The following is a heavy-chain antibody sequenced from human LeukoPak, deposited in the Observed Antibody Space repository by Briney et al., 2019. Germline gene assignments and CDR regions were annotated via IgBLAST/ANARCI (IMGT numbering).Heavy chain of an antibody. V-gene: IGHV3-30*03. CDR2: ISYDGSNK. J-gene: IGHJ4*02. Sequence: GGSLRLSCAASGFTFSSYGMHWVRQAPGKGLEWVAVISYDGSNKYYADSVKGRFTISRDNAKNSLHLQMSSLRADDTAVYYCARDPPPDDTSGYLDYWGQGALVTVSS. CDR3: ARDPPPDDTSGYLDY. D-gene: IGHD3-22*01. CDR1: GFTFSSYG.